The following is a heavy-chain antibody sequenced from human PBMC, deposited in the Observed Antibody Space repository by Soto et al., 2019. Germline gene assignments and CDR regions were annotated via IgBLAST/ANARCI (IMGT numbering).Heavy chain of an antibody. CDR2: IYYSGST. D-gene: IGHD3-9*01. Sequence: SETLSLTCTVSGGSISSYYWSWIRQPPGKGLEWIGYIYYSGSTNYNPSLKSRVTITVDTSKSQFSLKLSSVTAADTAVYYCARGGAYYDILTGPRFDYWGQGTLVTVSS. CDR1: GGSISSYY. J-gene: IGHJ4*02. CDR3: ARGGAYYDILTGPRFDY. V-gene: IGHV4-59*01.